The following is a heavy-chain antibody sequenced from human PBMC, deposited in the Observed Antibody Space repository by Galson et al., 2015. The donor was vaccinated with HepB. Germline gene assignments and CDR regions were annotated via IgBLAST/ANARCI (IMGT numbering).Heavy chain of an antibody. CDR1: GDSVSSNSAA. J-gene: IGHJ5*02. Sequence: CAISGDSVSSNSAAWNWIRQSPSRGLEWLGRTYYRSKWSNDYAVSVESRITINPDTSKNQISLQLNSVTPEDTAVYYCARGGAYCSGGSCSETGWFAPWGQGALVTVSS. CDR3: ARGGAYCSGGSCSETGWFAP. D-gene: IGHD2-15*01. V-gene: IGHV6-1*01. CDR2: TYYRSKWSN.